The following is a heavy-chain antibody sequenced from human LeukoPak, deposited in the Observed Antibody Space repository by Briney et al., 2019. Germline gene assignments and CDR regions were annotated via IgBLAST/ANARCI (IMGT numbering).Heavy chain of an antibody. CDR3: ARTSSWYAQNYWYFDL. CDR1: GYTFTSYG. V-gene: IGHV1-18*01. CDR2: ISAYNGNT. Sequence: GASVKVSCKASGYTFTSYGISWVRQAPGQGLEWMGWISAYNGNTNYAQKLQGRVAMTTDTSTSTAYMELRSLRSDDTAVYYCARTSSWYAQNYWYFDLWGRGTLVTVSS. D-gene: IGHD6-13*01. J-gene: IGHJ2*01.